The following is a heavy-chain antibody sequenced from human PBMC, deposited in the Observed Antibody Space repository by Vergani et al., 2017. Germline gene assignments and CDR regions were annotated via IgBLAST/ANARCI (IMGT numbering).Heavy chain of an antibody. D-gene: IGHD6-19*01. CDR1: GFTFSSYS. CDR2: ISTTSVTI. J-gene: IGHJ4*02. Sequence: DVQLVESGGDLVQPGGSLRLSCAASGFTFSSYSMNWVRQAPGKGLEWISYISTTSVTIYYADSVRGRFTISRDNAKNSLYLEMNSLGVEDTAVYFCARSLVDGKGGYWGQGTRVAVSS. V-gene: IGHV3-48*01. CDR3: ARSLVDGKGGY.